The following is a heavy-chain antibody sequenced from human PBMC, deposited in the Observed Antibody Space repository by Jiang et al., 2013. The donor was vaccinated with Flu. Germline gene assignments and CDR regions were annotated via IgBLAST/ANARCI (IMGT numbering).Heavy chain of an antibody. J-gene: IGHJ6*02. CDR3: ARIRATVSLYTYYYYGMDV. CDR1: GFSLSTSGMC. D-gene: IGHD4-17*01. CDR2: IDWDDDK. Sequence: TFSGFSLSTSGMCVSWIRQPPGKALEWLALIDWDDDKYYSTSLKTRLTISKDTSKNQVVLTMTNMDPVDTATYYCARIRATVSLYTYYYYGMDVWGQGTTVTVSS. V-gene: IGHV2-70*01.